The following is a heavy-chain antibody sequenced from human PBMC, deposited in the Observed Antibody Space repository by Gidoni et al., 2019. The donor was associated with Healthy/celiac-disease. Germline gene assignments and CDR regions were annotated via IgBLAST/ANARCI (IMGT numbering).Heavy chain of an antibody. CDR1: GCPISSYY. CDR2: IYTSGST. V-gene: IGHV4-4*07. CDR3: ARDWRGSSWRFDP. J-gene: IGHJ5*02. Sequence: SLPCPVSGCPISSYYWSWIRQPAGKGLEWIGRIYTSGSTNYNPSLKSRVTMSVDTSKNQFSLKLSSVTAADTAVYYCARDWRGSSWRFDPWGQGTLVTVSS. D-gene: IGHD6-13*01.